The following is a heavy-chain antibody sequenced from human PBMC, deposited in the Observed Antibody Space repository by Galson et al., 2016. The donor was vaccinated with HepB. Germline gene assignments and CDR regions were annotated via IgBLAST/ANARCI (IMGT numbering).Heavy chain of an antibody. V-gene: IGHV1-69*13. D-gene: IGHD1-14*01. J-gene: IGHJ5*02. CDR2: IIPLFGSA. Sequence: SVKVSCKASGGTLSNYAISWVRQAPGQGLEWMGGIIPLFGSANYAQKFQGRVTITADESTTTVYVELSSLRSEDTAIYYCANQTTWGNWFDPWGQGTLVTVSS. CDR1: GGTLSNYA. CDR3: ANQTTWGNWFDP.